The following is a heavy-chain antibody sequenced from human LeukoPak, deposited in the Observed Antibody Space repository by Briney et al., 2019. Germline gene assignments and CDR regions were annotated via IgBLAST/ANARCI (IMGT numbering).Heavy chain of an antibody. V-gene: IGHV6-1*01. CDR3: ARDHQKDIVVVPAANYYYYYMDV. CDR1: WDSVSSNSAA. J-gene: IGHJ6*03. D-gene: IGHD2-2*01. CDR2: TYYRSKWYN. Sequence: SQTLSLTCAISWDSVSSNSAAWNWIRQSPSRGLEWLGRTYYRSKWYNDYAVSVKSRITINPDTSKNQFSLQLNSVTPEDTAVYYCARDHQKDIVVVPAANYYYYYMDVWGKGTTVTISS.